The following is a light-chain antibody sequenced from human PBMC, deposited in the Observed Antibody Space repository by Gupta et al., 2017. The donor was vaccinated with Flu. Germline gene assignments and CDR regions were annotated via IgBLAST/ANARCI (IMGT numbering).Light chain of an antibody. CDR2: AAS. J-gene: IGKJ1*01. CDR1: QGISNY. V-gene: IGKV1-27*01. CDR3: EKDESAPWT. Sequence: IQITQSPSSLSSSVGDRVTITCRASQGISNYLAWYQEKPGKVPKLLVYAASSLESGVPSRFSGSGFGTDFTLTISRLQPEDVATYYCEKDESAPWTFGQGTKVEIK.